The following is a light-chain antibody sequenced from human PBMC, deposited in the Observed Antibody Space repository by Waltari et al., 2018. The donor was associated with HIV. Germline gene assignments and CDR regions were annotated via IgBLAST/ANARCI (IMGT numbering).Light chain of an antibody. J-gene: IGLJ2*01. CDR1: ALPKQY. Sequence: SYELTQPPSVSVSPGQTARITCSGDALPKQYAYWYQQKPGQAPVLVIYKDSGRPSGIPERFSGSSSGTTVTLTISGVQAEDEADYYCQSADSSGIVVFGGGTKLTVL. CDR3: QSADSSGIVV. CDR2: KDS. V-gene: IGLV3-25*03.